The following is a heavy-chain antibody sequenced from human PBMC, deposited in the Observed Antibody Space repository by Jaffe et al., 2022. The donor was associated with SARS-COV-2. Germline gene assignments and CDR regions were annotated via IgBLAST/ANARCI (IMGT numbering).Heavy chain of an antibody. CDR2: ISGSGGST. V-gene: IGHV3-23*01. CDR3: AKAQYSSSLVYLHYYGMDV. CDR1: GFTFSSYA. J-gene: IGHJ6*02. D-gene: IGHD6-6*01. Sequence: EVQLLESGGGLVQPGGSLRLSCAASGFTFSSYAMSWVRQAPGKGLEWVSAISGSGGSTYYADSVKGRFTISRDNSKNTLYLQMNSLRAEDTAVYYCAKAQYSSSLVYLHYYGMDVWGQGTTVTVSS.